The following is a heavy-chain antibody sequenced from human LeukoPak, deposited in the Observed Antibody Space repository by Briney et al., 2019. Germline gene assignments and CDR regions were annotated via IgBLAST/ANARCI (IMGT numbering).Heavy chain of an antibody. D-gene: IGHD6-6*01. J-gene: IGHJ4*02. V-gene: IGHV3-21*01. Sequence: PGGSLRLSCAASGFTFSSYSMNWVRQAPGKGLEWVSSISSSSSYIYYADSVKGRFTISRDNAKNTVYLQMNSLRVEDTAVYYCTRDFKYSSDYWGQGTLVTVSS. CDR1: GFTFSSYS. CDR2: ISSSSSYI. CDR3: TRDFKYSSDY.